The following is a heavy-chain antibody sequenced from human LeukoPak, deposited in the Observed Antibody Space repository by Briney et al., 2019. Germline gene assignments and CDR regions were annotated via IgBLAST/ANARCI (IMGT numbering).Heavy chain of an antibody. CDR2: INSDGSST. V-gene: IGHV3-74*01. Sequence: PGGSLRLSCVAAGFTFGSYWMHWVRQPAGKGLGWVSRINSDGSSTSYADSVKGRFTISRDNAKNTLYLQMNSLRAEDTAVYDCASSPSWQSGMDVWGQGTTVTVSS. J-gene: IGHJ6*02. CDR3: ASSPSWQSGMDV. D-gene: IGHD2-2*01. CDR1: GFTFGSYW.